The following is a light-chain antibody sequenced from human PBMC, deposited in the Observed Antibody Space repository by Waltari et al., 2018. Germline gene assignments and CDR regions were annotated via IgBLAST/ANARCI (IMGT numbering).Light chain of an antibody. J-gene: IGLJ2*01. CDR2: DVS. CDR1: SSDVGIYNY. CDR3: NSYSSSSSLVL. Sequence: QSALTQPASVSGSPGQSITISCPGTSSDVGIYNYVSWYQQHPGKAPKLMIYDVSNRPSGVSDRFSGSKSGNTASLTISGLQAEDEADYYCNSYSSSSSLVLFGGGTKLTVV. V-gene: IGLV2-14*03.